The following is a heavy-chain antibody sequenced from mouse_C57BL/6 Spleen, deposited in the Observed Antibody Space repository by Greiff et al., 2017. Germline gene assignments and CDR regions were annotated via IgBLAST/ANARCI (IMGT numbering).Heavy chain of an antibody. CDR1: GYTFTSYW. D-gene: IGHD1-1*01. J-gene: IGHJ1*03. CDR3: ARKGAFITTVVGYFDV. CDR2: IDPSDSYT. Sequence: VQLQQPGAELVMPGASVKLSCKASGYTFTSYWMHWVKQRPGQGLEWIGEIDPSDSYTNYNQKFKGKSTLTVDKSSSTAYMQLSSLTSEDSAVYYCARKGAFITTVVGYFDVWGTGTTVTVSS. V-gene: IGHV1-69*01.